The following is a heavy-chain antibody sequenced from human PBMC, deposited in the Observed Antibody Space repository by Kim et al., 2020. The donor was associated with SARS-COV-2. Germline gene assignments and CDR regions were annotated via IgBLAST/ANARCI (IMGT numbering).Heavy chain of an antibody. Sequence: GGSLRLSCAASGFTFDDYTMHWVRQAPGKGLEWVSLISWDGGSTYYADSVKGRFTISRDNSKNSLYLQMNSLRTEDTALYYCAKGQLGELLLDYWGQGTLVTVSS. CDR2: ISWDGGST. J-gene: IGHJ4*02. CDR3: AKGQLGELLLDY. D-gene: IGHD1-26*01. CDR1: GFTFDDYT. V-gene: IGHV3-43*01.